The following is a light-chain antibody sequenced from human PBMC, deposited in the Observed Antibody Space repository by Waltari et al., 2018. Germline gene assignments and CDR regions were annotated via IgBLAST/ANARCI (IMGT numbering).Light chain of an antibody. Sequence: QSVLTQPPSASGTPGQRVTISCSGGTSNIGNNYVYWYQQLPGTAPKLLIYRNTQRPSGGPDRFSGSKSGTSASLAISGLRSEEEAAYFCAAWDDSRSGPGWVFGGGTEMTVL. V-gene: IGLV1-47*01. J-gene: IGLJ3*02. CDR1: TSNIGNNY. CDR3: AAWDDSRSGPGWV. CDR2: RNT.